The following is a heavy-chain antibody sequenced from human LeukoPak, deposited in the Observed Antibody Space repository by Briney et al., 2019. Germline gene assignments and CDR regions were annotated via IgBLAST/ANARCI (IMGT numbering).Heavy chain of an antibody. V-gene: IGHV3-23*01. CDR1: GFTFSSYS. J-gene: IGHJ4*02. D-gene: IGHD7-27*01. CDR2: ISGSGGTT. Sequence: PGGSLRLSCAASGFTFSSYSMSWVRQAPGKGLEWVSAISGSGGTTYYADSVKGRFTISRDNSKNTLYLQMNSLRAEDTAVYYCAKDRTWGLDYWGQGTLVTVSS. CDR3: AKDRTWGLDY.